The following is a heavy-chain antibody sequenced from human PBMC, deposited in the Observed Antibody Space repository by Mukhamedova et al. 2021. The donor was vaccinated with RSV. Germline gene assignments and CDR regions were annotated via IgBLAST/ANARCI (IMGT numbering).Heavy chain of an antibody. D-gene: IGHD3-3*01. V-gene: IGHV3-48*03. CDR2: ISSGGNSI. Sequence: GRQAPGKGLEWVSYISSGGNSIYYADSVNGRFTISRDNAKNSLYLQMNSLRAEDTAVYYCARDLKRFFYWGQGTLVTVSS. CDR3: ARDLKRFFY. J-gene: IGHJ4*02.